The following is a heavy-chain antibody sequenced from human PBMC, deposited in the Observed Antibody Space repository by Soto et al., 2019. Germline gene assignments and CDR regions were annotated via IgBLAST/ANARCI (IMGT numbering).Heavy chain of an antibody. D-gene: IGHD2-15*01. CDR3: AHRPSYCSGYSCYSGFDY. V-gene: IGHV2-5*02. Sequence: VSGPTLVNPTQTLTLTCTFSGFSLSTSGVGVGWIRQPPGKALEWLALIYWDDDKRYSPSLKSRLTITKDTSKNQVVLTMTNMDPVDTATYYCAHRPSYCSGYSCYSGFDYWGQGTLVTVS. CDR1: GFSLSTSGVG. CDR2: IYWDDDK. J-gene: IGHJ4*02.